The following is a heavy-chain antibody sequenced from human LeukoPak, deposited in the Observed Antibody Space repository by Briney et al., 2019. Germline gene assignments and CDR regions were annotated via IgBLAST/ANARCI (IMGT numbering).Heavy chain of an antibody. CDR2: ISAYNGNT. V-gene: IGHV1-18*01. D-gene: IGHD3-22*01. Sequence: ASVKVSCEAFGYTFTRYGVSWVRQAPGQGLEWMGWISAYNGNTNYAQKLQGRVTMTTDTSTSTAYMELRSLRSDDTAVYYCARDLYYDSSDNLGYWGQGTLVTVSS. J-gene: IGHJ4*02. CDR1: GYTFTRYG. CDR3: ARDLYYDSSDNLGY.